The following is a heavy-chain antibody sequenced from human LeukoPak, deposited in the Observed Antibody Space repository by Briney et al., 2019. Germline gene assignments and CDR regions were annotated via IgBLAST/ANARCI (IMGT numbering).Heavy chain of an antibody. CDR2: INPSGGST. Sequence: GASVKLSCKASGYTFTSYYMHWVRQAPGQGLEWMGIINPSGGSTSYAQKFQGRVTITADESTSTAYMELSSLRSEDTAVYYCASGGVGGALDYWGQGTLVTVSS. CDR3: ASGGVGGALDY. V-gene: IGHV1-46*01. J-gene: IGHJ4*02. CDR1: GYTFTSYY. D-gene: IGHD3-16*01.